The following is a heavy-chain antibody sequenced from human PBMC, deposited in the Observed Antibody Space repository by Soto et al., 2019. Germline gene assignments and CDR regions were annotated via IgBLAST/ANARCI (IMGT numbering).Heavy chain of an antibody. CDR3: TRHYYDSSGYYSGISN. J-gene: IGHJ4*02. CDR1: GLTFSSLG. CDR2: IRSKADSYAT. Sequence: GGSLRLSCAASGLTFSSLGMHWVRQAPGKGLEWVGRIRSKADSYATAYGASVKGRFTISRDDSMNTTYLQMNSLKTEDTAVYYCTRHYYDSSGYYSGISNWGQGTLVTVSS. V-gene: IGHV3-73*01. D-gene: IGHD3-22*01.